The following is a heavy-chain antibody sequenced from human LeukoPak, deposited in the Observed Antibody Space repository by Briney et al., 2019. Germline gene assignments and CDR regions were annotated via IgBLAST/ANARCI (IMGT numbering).Heavy chain of an antibody. CDR2: IYTSGST. Sequence: PSQTLSLTCTVSGGSISSGSYYWSWIRQPAGQGLEWIGRIYTSGSTNYNPSLKSRVTISVDTSKNQFSLKLSSVTAADTAVYYCAGLVRGGSGTNNWFDPWGQGTLVTVSS. V-gene: IGHV4-61*02. CDR1: GGSISSGSYY. D-gene: IGHD2-15*01. CDR3: AGLVRGGSGTNNWFDP. J-gene: IGHJ5*02.